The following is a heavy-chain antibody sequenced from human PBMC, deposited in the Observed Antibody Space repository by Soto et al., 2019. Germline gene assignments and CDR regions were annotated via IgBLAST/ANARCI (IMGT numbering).Heavy chain of an antibody. CDR3: VKNSGWFNT. Sequence: QLLQSGGGLVQPGGSLTLSCAASGFTFGTTDMSWVRQAPGEGLAWVSTIDGSGGSTYYADSVKGRFTISRDNSRNTVYLQMNSLRGDDTALYYCVKNSGWFNTWGQGALVTVSS. V-gene: IGHV3-23*01. CDR2: IDGSGGST. D-gene: IGHD3-10*01. CDR1: GFTFGTTD. J-gene: IGHJ5*02.